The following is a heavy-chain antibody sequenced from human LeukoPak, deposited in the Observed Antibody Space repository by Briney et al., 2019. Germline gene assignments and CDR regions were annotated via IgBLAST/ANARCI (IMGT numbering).Heavy chain of an antibody. V-gene: IGHV1-46*01. CDR1: GYTFTSYY. J-gene: IGHJ4*02. CDR3: ARAGYSYGYYDY. Sequence: ASVKVSCKASGYTFTSYYMHWVRQAPGQGLEWRGIINPSGGSTSYAQKFQGRVTMTRDTSTSTVYMELSSLRSEDTAVYYCARAGYSYGYYDYWGQGTLVAVSS. CDR2: INPSGGST. D-gene: IGHD5-18*01.